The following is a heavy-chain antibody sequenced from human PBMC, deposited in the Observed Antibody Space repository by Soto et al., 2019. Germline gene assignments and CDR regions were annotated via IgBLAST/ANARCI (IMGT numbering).Heavy chain of an antibody. CDR2: FPRSGNA. V-gene: IGHV3-48*01. J-gene: IGHJ4*01. CDR1: GFSFSSYS. CDR3: VRDQDWAFDC. Sequence: EVQLVESGGDLIQPGGALRLSCAASGFSFSSYSMNWVRQAPGKGLEWIAYFPRSGNANYADSVKGRFIISRDNGKSSLYLQMNSLGVEDAATYYCVRDQDWAFDCWGHGARVTVSS. D-gene: IGHD3-9*01.